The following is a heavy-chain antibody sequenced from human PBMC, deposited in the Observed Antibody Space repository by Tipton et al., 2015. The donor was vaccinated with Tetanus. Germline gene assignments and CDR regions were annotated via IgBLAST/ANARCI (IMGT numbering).Heavy chain of an antibody. CDR1: GYTFNHHG. CDR2: INTATGNT. J-gene: IGHJ4*02. D-gene: IGHD2-8*01. V-gene: IGHV1-3*04. Sequence: QLVQSGAEVKKPGASVKVSCKASGYTFNHHGVHWVRQAPGQSLEWMGWINTATGNTKYSQKFQARVTITSDTSASTAYMELRNLRSDDTGVYFCARLVKQWLVPEDYWGQGTLVTVSS. CDR3: ARLVKQWLVPEDY.